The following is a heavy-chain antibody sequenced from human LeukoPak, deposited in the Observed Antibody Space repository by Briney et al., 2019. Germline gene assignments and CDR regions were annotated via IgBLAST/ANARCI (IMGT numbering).Heavy chain of an antibody. CDR1: GFTLSSYG. V-gene: IGHV3-33*01. J-gene: IGHJ3*02. CDR2: IWYDGSNK. Sequence: AGRSLRLSCAASGFTLSSYGMHWVRQAPGKGLEWVAVIWYDGSNKYYADSVKGRFTISRDNSKNTLYLQMNSLRAEDTAVYYCARALSSGWSHAFDIWGQGTMVTVSS. D-gene: IGHD6-19*01. CDR3: ARALSSGWSHAFDI.